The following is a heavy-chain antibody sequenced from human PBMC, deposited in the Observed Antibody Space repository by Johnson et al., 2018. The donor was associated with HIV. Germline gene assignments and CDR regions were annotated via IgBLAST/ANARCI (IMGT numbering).Heavy chain of an antibody. Sequence: VQLVESGGGLVQPGRSLRLSCAASGFTFDDYAMHWVRQAPGKGLEWVSGISWNSGSIGYVDSVKGRFTVSRDNAKNSFYLQMNSLRAGDTAVYYCARQVYCSSTSCSSAFDIWGQGTMVTVSS. CDR1: GFTFDDYA. V-gene: IGHV3-9*01. CDR3: ARQVYCSSTSCSSAFDI. D-gene: IGHD2-2*01. CDR2: ISWNSGSI. J-gene: IGHJ3*02.